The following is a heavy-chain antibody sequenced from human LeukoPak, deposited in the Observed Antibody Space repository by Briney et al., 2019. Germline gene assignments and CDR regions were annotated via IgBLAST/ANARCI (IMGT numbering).Heavy chain of an antibody. V-gene: IGHV1-18*01. CDR3: ARDIAAAGTRGIHNWFDP. D-gene: IGHD6-13*01. Sequence: AYNGNTNYAQKLQGRVTMTTDTSTSTAYMELRSLRSDDTAVYYCARDIAAAGTRGIHNWFDPWGQGTLVTVSS. CDR2: AYNGNT. J-gene: IGHJ5*02.